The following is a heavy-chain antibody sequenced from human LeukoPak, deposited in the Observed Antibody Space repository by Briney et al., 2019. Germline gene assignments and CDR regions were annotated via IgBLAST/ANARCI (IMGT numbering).Heavy chain of an antibody. D-gene: IGHD3-16*02. V-gene: IGHV3-7*03. J-gene: IGHJ4*02. Sequence: GGSLRLSCAASGFSFSSSWMSWVRQAPGKGLEWVANIKLDGSETYYVDSVKGRFTISRDNSKNTLYLQMNSLRAEDTAVYYCAKHYDYVWGSYQYWGQGTLVTVSS. CDR3: AKHYDYVWGSYQY. CDR2: IKLDGSET. CDR1: GFSFSSSW.